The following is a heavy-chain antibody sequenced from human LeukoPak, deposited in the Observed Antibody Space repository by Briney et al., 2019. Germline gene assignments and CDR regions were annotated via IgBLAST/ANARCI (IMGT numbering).Heavy chain of an antibody. CDR2: IWYDGSNK. D-gene: IGHD2-15*01. CDR3: AKAAGVGYCSGGSCYSIDY. CDR1: GFTFSSYG. J-gene: IGHJ4*02. V-gene: IGHV3-33*06. Sequence: QPGRSLRLSCAASGFTFSSYGMHWVRQAPGKGLEWVAVIWYDGSNKYYADSVKGRFTISRDNSKNTLYLQMNSLRAEDTAVYYCAKAAGVGYCSGGSCYSIDYWGQGTLVTVSS.